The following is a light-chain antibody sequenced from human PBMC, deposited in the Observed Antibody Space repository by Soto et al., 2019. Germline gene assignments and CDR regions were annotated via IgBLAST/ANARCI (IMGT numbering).Light chain of an antibody. J-gene: IGKJ5*01. CDR2: DTS. V-gene: IGKV3-11*01. CDR1: QSVSTY. CDR3: HQRNT. Sequence: VLTQSPVTLSLSPGDRCTLSCRASQSVSTYLAWYRQKPGQPPRLLIYDTSNRATGVPPRFSGSRSGTDFTLTISSVEPEDFALYFCHQRNTFGQGTRLEI.